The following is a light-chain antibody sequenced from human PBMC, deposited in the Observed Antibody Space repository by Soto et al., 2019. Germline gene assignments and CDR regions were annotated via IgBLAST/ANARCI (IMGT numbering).Light chain of an antibody. J-gene: IGLJ3*02. V-gene: IGLV2-14*01. CDR1: SSDVGGYNY. Sequence: QSALTQPASVSGSHGHSITISCTGTSSDVGGYNYVSWYQQHPGKAPKLMIYEVSNRPSGVSNRFSGSKSGNTASLTISGLQAEDEADYYCSSYTSSSTLVFGGGTKLTVL. CDR2: EVS. CDR3: SSYTSSSTLV.